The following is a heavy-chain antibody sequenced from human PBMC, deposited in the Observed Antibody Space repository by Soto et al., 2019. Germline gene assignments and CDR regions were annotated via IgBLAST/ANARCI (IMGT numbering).Heavy chain of an antibody. CDR3: ARDYGDYDFDY. Sequence: GRSLRLCCAASGFTFSSYAMHLIRQAPGKGLEWVAVISYDGSNKYYADSVKGRFTISRDNSKNTLYLQMNSLRAEDTAVYYCARDYGDYDFDYWGQGTLVTVSS. D-gene: IGHD4-17*01. J-gene: IGHJ4*02. CDR1: GFTFSSYA. V-gene: IGHV3-30-3*01. CDR2: ISYDGSNK.